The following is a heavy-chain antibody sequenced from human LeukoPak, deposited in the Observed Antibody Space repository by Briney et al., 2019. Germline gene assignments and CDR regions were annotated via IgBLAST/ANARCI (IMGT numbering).Heavy chain of an antibody. CDR2: FDPEDGET. D-gene: IGHD2-15*01. V-gene: IGHV1-24*01. CDR3: ATALRRIPPPGGYGMDV. J-gene: IGHJ6*02. CDR1: GYTLTELS. Sequence: ASVKVSCKVSGYTLTELSMHWVRQAPGKGLEWMGGFDPEDGETIYAQKFQGRVTMTEDTSTDTAYMELGSLRSEDTAVYYCATALRRIPPPGGYGMDVWGQGTTATVSS.